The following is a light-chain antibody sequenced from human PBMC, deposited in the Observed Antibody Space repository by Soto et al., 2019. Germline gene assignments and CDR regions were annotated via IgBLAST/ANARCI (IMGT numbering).Light chain of an antibody. CDR3: QKYSGSPYT. CDR2: VAS. J-gene: IGKJ2*01. CDR1: QVISNY. V-gene: IGKV1-27*01. Sequence: DIQMTQSPSSLSASVGDRVTITCRASQVISNYLAWYQQKPGKIPKLLIYVASTLQSGVPSRFSGSGSETEFTLTISSLQPEDVATYYFQKYSGSPYTFGQGTKLEIK.